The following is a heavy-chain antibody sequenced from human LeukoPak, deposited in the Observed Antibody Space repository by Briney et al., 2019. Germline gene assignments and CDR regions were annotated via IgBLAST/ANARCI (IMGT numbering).Heavy chain of an antibody. CDR3: ATSSEGGYSYGSDIDY. V-gene: IGHV1-2*06. CDR1: GYTFTAYY. D-gene: IGHD5-18*01. CDR2: INPNSGGT. Sequence: ASVKVSCKASGYTFTAYYMYWVRQAPGQGLECMGRINPNSGGTNYAQKFQGRVTMTRDTSISTAYLELSRLRSDDTAVYYCATSSEGGYSYGSDIDYWGQGTLVTVSS. J-gene: IGHJ4*02.